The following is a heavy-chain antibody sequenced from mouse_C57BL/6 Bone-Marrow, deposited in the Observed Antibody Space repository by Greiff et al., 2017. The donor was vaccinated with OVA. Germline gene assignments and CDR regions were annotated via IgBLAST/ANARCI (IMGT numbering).Heavy chain of an antibody. D-gene: IGHD2-4*01. CDR1: GYTFTSYW. V-gene: IGHV1-69*01. J-gene: IGHJ4*01. Sequence: VQLQQPGAELVMPGASVKLSCKASGYTFTSYWMHWVKQRPGQGLEWIGEIDPSDSYTNYNQKFKGKSTLTVDKSSSTAYMQLSSLTSEDSAVYYCARDDYFYYYAMDYWGQGTSVTVSS. CDR2: IDPSDSYT. CDR3: ARDDYFYYYAMDY.